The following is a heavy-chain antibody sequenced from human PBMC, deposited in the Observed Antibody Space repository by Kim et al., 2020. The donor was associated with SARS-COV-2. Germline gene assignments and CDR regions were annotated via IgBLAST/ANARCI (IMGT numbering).Heavy chain of an antibody. Sequence: SETLSLTCAVYGGSFSGYYWSWIRQPPGKGLEWIGEINHSGSTNYNPSLKSRVTISVDTSKNQFSLKLSSVTAADTAVYYCARVGNEDSSSFDYWGQGT. CDR2: INHSGST. V-gene: IGHV4-34*01. CDR1: GGSFSGYY. CDR3: ARVGNEDSSSFDY. J-gene: IGHJ4*02. D-gene: IGHD6-6*01.